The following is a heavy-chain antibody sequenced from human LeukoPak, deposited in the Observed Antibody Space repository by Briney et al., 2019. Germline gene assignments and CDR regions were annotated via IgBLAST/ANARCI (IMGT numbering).Heavy chain of an antibody. CDR1: SDSISSYY. D-gene: IGHD3-10*01. CDR3: ARTDYHGSGTFYDSWFDP. V-gene: IGHV4-59*01. CDR2: IYYTGST. Sequence: SETLSLTCTVSSDSISSYYWSWIRQPPGKGLEWVGYIYYTGSTNYNPSLKSRVTISVDTSKTQFSLKLRSVTAADTAVYYCARTDYHGSGTFYDSWFDPWGQGTLVTVSS. J-gene: IGHJ5*02.